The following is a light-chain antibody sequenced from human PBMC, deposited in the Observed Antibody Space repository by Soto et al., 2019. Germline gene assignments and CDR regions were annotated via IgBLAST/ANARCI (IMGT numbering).Light chain of an antibody. V-gene: IGKV1-17*01. CDR2: VAS. CDR3: LQQNNYPRT. CDR1: QGIRND. Sequence: DIHMTHSPSSLSSSVLYIFTVTCLASQGIRNDLSWYQQKPGEAPKRLVYVASSLDGGVPARFSGSGSGTEFTLTISSLQPEDFATYYCLQQNNYPRTFGQGTKVDIK. J-gene: IGKJ2*01.